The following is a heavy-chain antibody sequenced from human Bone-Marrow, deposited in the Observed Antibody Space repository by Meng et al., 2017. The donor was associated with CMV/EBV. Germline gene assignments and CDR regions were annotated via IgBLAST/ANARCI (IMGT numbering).Heavy chain of an antibody. V-gene: IGHV3-23*03. CDR1: GFTFSSYA. D-gene: IGHD6-19*01. Sequence: GESLKISCAASGFTFSSYAMNWVRQAPGKGLEWVSVIYGGGNRTSYADSVKGRFTISRDNSKNTLYLQMHSLRAEDTAVYYCARDEYSSGWGDYFDYWGQGTLVTVSS. CDR3: ARDEYSSGWGDYFDY. J-gene: IGHJ4*02. CDR2: IYGGGNRT.